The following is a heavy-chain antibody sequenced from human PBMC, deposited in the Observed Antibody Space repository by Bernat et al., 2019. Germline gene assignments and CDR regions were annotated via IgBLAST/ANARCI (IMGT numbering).Heavy chain of an antibody. CDR3: AALEYCTGGVCYQGGPFDP. J-gene: IGHJ5*02. CDR2: IWYDGSNK. D-gene: IGHD2-8*02. V-gene: IGHV3-33*01. Sequence: QVQLVESGGGVVQPGRSLRLSCAASGFSFSSYGMHWVRQAPGKGLEWVALIWYDGSNKYYADSVRGRFTISRDNSKNTLYLQMNFLRVEDTAVYYCAALEYCTGGVCYQGGPFDPWGQGTLVTVSS. CDR1: GFSFSSYG.